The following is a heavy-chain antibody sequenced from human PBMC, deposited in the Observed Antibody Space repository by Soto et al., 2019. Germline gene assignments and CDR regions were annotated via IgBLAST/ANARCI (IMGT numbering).Heavy chain of an antibody. Sequence: ASVKVSCKASGYTFTGYYMHWVRQAPGQGLEWVGWINPNSGGTNYAQKFQGWVTMTRDTSISTAYMELSRLRSDDTAVYYCAREAQEYAQDAFDIWGQGTMVTVSS. V-gene: IGHV1-2*04. J-gene: IGHJ3*02. CDR1: GYTFTGYY. D-gene: IGHD2-2*01. CDR3: AREAQEYAQDAFDI. CDR2: INPNSGGT.